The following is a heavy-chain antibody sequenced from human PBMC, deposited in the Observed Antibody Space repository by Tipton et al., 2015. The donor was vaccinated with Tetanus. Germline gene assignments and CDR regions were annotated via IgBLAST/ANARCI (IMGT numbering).Heavy chain of an antibody. D-gene: IGHD3-10*01. CDR1: GFTFSTYG. V-gene: IGHV3-7*01. J-gene: IGHJ4*02. CDR3: ARDASRYPYGSNYFYY. CDR2: IKQDGSET. Sequence: SLRLSCAASGFTFSTYGMTWVRQAPGKGLEWVANIKQDGSETSYVDSVKGRFTVSRDNAKNSLSLQMSSPRAEDTAVYYCARDASRYPYGSNYFYYWGQGTLVTVSS.